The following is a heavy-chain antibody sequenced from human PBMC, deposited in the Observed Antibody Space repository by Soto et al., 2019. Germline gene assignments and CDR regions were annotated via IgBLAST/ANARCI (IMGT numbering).Heavy chain of an antibody. CDR3: ARRWGGEVVTVEGGWFDP. V-gene: IGHV1-69*10. Sequence: ASVKVSCKASGGTFSSYAISWVRQAPGQGLEWMGGIIPIFGIANYAQKFQGRVTITADKSTSTAYMELSSLRSEDTAVYYCARRWGGEVVTVEGGWFDPWGQGTLVTVSS. CDR1: GGTFSSYA. D-gene: IGHD2-21*02. CDR2: IIPIFGIA. J-gene: IGHJ5*02.